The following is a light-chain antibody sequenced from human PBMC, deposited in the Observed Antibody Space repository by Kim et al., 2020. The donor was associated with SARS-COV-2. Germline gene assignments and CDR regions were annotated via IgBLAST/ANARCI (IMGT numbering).Light chain of an antibody. CDR2: GAS. Sequence: EIVLTQSPGTLSLSPGERATLSCRASQSVTTSYLAWDQHKPGQAPRLLIYGASSRATGIPDRVSGSGSGTDFTLTISRLEPEDFAVYYCQQFGSSPITFGQGTRLEIK. CDR1: QSVTTSY. J-gene: IGKJ5*01. CDR3: QQFGSSPIT. V-gene: IGKV3-20*01.